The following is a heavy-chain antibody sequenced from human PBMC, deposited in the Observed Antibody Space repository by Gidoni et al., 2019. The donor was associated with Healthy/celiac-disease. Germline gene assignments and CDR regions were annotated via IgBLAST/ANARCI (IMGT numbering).Heavy chain of an antibody. D-gene: IGHD3-10*01. V-gene: IGHV3-33*01. CDR3: ARGTGGYYGSGNPRCGVCDY. J-gene: IGHJ4*02. CDR1: GFTFSSYG. Sequence: QVQLVESGGGVVQPGRSLRLSCAASGFTFSSYGMHWVRQAPGKGLEWVAVIWYDGSNKYYADSVKGRFTISRDNSKNTLYLQMNSLRAEDTAVYYCARGTGGYYGSGNPRCGVCDYWGQGTLVTVSS. CDR2: IWYDGSNK.